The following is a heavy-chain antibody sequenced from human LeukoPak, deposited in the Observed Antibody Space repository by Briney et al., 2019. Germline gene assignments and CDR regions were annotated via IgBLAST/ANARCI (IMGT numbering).Heavy chain of an antibody. D-gene: IGHD4-11*01. Sequence: GGSLRLSCAASGFTFSSYAMSWVRQAPGKGLEWVSSISSTGTYIYYTDSVKGRFTISRDIANSLLYLQMNSLRADDTAVYYCARDLDYSTGFDYWGQGTLVTVSS. CDR1: GFTFSSYA. CDR3: ARDLDYSTGFDY. CDR2: ISSTGTYI. V-gene: IGHV3-21*01. J-gene: IGHJ4*02.